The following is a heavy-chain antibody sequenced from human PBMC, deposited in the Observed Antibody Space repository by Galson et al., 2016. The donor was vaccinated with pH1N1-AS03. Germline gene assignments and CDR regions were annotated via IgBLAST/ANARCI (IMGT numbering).Heavy chain of an antibody. J-gene: IGHJ2*01. V-gene: IGHV1-18*04. CDR2: IRTYNGDA. D-gene: IGHD4-17*01. CDR1: GYTFTDYA. Sequence: SVKVSCKASGYTFTDYALSWVRQAPGQGLEWMGWIRTYNGDANYAEKFQGRVTMTTDTSTSTAYMELRSLRSDDTAVYYWARHGPPGDYGGTHWYVDLWGRGTLVTVSS. CDR3: ARHGPPGDYGGTHWYVDL.